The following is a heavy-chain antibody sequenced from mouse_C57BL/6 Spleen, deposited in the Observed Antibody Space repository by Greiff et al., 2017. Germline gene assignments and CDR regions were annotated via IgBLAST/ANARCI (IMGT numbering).Heavy chain of an antibody. CDR2: IYPRSGNT. J-gene: IGHJ1*03. D-gene: IGHD1-1*01. V-gene: IGHV1-81*01. CDR3: AKVPITTVVAPYWYFDV. CDR1: GYTFTSYG. Sequence: QVQLKQSGAELARPGASVKLSCKASGYTFTSYGISWVKQRTGQGLEWIGEIYPRSGNTYYNEKFKGKATLTADKSSSTAYMELRSLTSGDSAVYFCAKVPITTVVAPYWYFDVWGTGTTVTVSS.